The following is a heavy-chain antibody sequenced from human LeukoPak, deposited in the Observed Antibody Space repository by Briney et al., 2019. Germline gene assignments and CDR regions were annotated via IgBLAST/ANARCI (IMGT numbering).Heavy chain of an antibody. J-gene: IGHJ6*02. CDR3: ARGLVMVRGYYYGMDV. CDR2: IYHSGST. D-gene: IGHD3-10*01. Sequence: SQTLSLTCAVSGGSISSGGYSWSWIRQPPGRGLEWIGYIYHSGSTYYNPSLKSRVTISVDRSKNQFSLKLSSVTAADTAVYYCARGLVMVRGYYYGMDVWGQGTTVTVSS. V-gene: IGHV4-30-2*01. CDR1: GGSISSGGYS.